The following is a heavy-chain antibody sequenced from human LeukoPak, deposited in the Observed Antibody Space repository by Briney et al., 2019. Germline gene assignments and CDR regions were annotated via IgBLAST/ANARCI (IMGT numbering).Heavy chain of an antibody. J-gene: IGHJ4*02. CDR2: ILKDGSNA. V-gene: IGHV3-30*03. Sequence: GGSLRLSCAASGFTFSSYAMSWVRQAPGKGLDWVALILKDGSNAFYADSVKGRFTISRDNSGNTLFLQMNSLRAEDTGIYYCARDFHYFFDYCGQGTLVTVSS. D-gene: IGHD3-10*01. CDR1: GFTFSSYA. CDR3: ARDFHYFFDY.